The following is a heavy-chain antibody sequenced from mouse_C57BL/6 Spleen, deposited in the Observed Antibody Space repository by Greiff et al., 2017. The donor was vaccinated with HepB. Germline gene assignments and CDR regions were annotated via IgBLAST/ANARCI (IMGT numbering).Heavy chain of an antibody. CDR3: ARDQPYDYDVDYAMDY. CDR2: ISDGGSYT. Sequence: DVQLVESGGGLVKPGGSLKLSCAASGFTFSSYAMSWVRQTPEKRLEWVATISDGGSYTYYPDNVKGRFTISRDNAKNNLYLQMSHLKSEDTAMYYCARDQPYDYDVDYAMDYWGQGTSVTVSS. CDR1: GFTFSSYA. J-gene: IGHJ4*01. D-gene: IGHD2-4*01. V-gene: IGHV5-4*01.